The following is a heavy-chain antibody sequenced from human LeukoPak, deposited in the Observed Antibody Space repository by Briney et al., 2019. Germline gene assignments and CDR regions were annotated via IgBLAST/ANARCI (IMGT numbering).Heavy chain of an antibody. CDR2: ISGSGSTI. CDR3: ARDCSGTSCYEKAFDI. CDR1: GFSFSDYY. Sequence: PGGSLRLSCAASGFSFSDYYMTWIRQAPGKGLEWVSHISGSGSTIYYADSVKGRFTISRDNAKNSLYLQMNSLRAEDTAVYYCARDCSGTSCYEKAFDIWGQGTMVTVSS. D-gene: IGHD2-2*01. J-gene: IGHJ3*02. V-gene: IGHV3-11*04.